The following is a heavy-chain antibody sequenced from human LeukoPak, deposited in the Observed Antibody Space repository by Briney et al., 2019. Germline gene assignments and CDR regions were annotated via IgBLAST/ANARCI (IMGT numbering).Heavy chain of an antibody. V-gene: IGHV3-30-3*01. CDR3: ARDRGGSGSYFDY. D-gene: IGHD1-26*01. J-gene: IGHJ4*02. Sequence: GRSLRLSCAASGFTFSSYAMHWVRQAPGKGLEWVAVISYDGSNKYYADSVKGRFTISRDNAKNSLYLQMNSLRAEDTAVYYCARDRGGSGSYFDYWGQGTLVTVSS. CDR2: ISYDGSNK. CDR1: GFTFSSYA.